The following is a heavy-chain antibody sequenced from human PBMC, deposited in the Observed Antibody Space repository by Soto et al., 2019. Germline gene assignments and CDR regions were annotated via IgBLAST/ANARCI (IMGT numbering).Heavy chain of an antibody. CDR3: AREKTGDLTFFDS. D-gene: IGHD3-16*01. V-gene: IGHV4-61*01. J-gene: IGHJ4*02. CDR2: IYYTVNT. CDR1: GGSVSSGIYF. Sequence: SETLSLTCTVSGGSVSSGIYFCSWIRQPPGKGLELLGYIYYTVNTNYNPSLKSRLTISVDSSKNQFSLKLSSVTAADTAVYYCAREKTGDLTFFDSWGQGTLVTVSS.